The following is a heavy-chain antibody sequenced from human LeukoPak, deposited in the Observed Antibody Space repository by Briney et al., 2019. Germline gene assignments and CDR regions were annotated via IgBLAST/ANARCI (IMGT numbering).Heavy chain of an antibody. CDR2: ISSSSSYI. CDR3: ARESDHYGMDV. J-gene: IGHJ6*02. CDR1: GFTFSSYS. V-gene: IGHV3-21*01. Sequence: GGSLRLSCAASGFTFSSYSMNWVRQAPGKGLEWVSSISSSSSYIYYADSVKGRFTISRDNAKNSLYLQMNSLRAEDTAVYYRARESDHYGMDVWGQGTTVTVSS.